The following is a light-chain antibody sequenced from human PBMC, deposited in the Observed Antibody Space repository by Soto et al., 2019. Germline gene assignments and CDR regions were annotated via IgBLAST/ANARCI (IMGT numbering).Light chain of an antibody. J-gene: IGLJ3*02. CDR1: SSDVGGYNF. CDR3: SSHTNIGTTV. CDR2: EVS. Sequence: QSVLTQPASVSGSPGQSITISCTGTSSDVGGYNFVSWYQQHPGKAPRLMIFEVSDRPSGVSNRFSGSKSGNTASLTISGLQAEDEADYYCSSHTNIGTTVFGGGTKRPS. V-gene: IGLV2-14*01.